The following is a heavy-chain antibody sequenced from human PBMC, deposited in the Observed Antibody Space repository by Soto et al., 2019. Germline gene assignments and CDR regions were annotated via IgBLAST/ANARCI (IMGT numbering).Heavy chain of an antibody. V-gene: IGHV1-69*04. D-gene: IGHD6-13*01. CDR3: ARDARYSSSWARAGDAFDI. Sequence: GASVKVSCKASGGTFSSYTISWVRQAPGQGLEWMGRIIPILGIANYAQKFQGRVTITADKSTSTAYMELSSLRSEDTAVYYCARDARYSSSWARAGDAFDIWGQGTMVTVSS. CDR2: IIPILGIA. CDR1: GGTFSSYT. J-gene: IGHJ3*02.